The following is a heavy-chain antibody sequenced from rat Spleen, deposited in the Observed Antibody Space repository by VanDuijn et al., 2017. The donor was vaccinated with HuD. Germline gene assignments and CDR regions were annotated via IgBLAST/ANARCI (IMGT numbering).Heavy chain of an antibody. V-gene: IGHV2S12*01. J-gene: IGHJ2*01. CDR1: GFSLMDHG. Sequence: QVQLKESGPGLVQPSQTLSLTCTVSGFSLMDHGIHWVRQPPGKGLEWIAAISSGGNTYYNSALKSRLSISRDTSKSQVFLKMNSLQTEDTAIYSCARSLGSWGQGVMVTVSS. D-gene: IGHD5-1*01. CDR3: ARSLGS. CDR2: ISSGGNT.